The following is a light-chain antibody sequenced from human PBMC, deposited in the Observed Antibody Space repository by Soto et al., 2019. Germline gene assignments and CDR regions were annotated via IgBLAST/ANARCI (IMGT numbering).Light chain of an antibody. CDR3: CSYAGSYTWV. CDR1: SSDVGAYNF. J-gene: IGLJ3*02. CDR2: DVS. V-gene: IGLV2-11*01. Sequence: QSALTQPRSVSGSPGQSVTISCTGTSSDVGAYNFVSWYQQHPGKAPKLMIYDVSKLPSGVPDRFSCSKSGNSASLTISGLQADDESNYYCCSYAGSYTWVFGGGTKLTVL.